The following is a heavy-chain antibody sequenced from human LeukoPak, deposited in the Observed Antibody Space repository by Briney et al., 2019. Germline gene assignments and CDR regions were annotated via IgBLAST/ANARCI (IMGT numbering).Heavy chain of an antibody. Sequence: ASVKVSCKASGYTFTGYYVHWVRQAPGQGLEWMGGIIPIFGTANYAQKFQGRVTITTDESTSAAYMELSSLRSEDTAVYYCARATNGYGYYYYYMDVWGKGTTVTVSS. J-gene: IGHJ6*03. CDR2: IIPIFGTA. CDR3: ARATNGYGYYYYYMDV. D-gene: IGHD1-1*01. V-gene: IGHV1-69*05. CDR1: GYTFTGYY.